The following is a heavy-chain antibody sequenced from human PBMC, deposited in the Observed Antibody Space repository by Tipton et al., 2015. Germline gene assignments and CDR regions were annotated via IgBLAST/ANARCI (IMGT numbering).Heavy chain of an antibody. Sequence: SLRLSCAASGFTFNYYGMHWVRQAPGKGLEWVAVISYDGSNDFYVDSVRGRFTISRDNSKNTLYLQMNSLRAEDTAVYYCAKVPEYTTTWGHYYYVMDVWGQGTTVTVSS. CDR1: GFTFNYYG. CDR2: ISYDGSND. CDR3: AKVPEYTTTWGHYYYVMDV. J-gene: IGHJ6*02. D-gene: IGHD6-13*01. V-gene: IGHV3-30*18.